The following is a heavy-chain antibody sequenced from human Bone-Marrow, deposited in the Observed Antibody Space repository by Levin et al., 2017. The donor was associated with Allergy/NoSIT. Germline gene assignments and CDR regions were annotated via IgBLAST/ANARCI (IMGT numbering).Heavy chain of an antibody. D-gene: IGHD5-12*01. CDR2: ISWNSGSI. CDR1: GFTFDDYA. Sequence: SLKISCAVSGFTFDDYAMHWVRQVPGKGLEWVSGISWNSGSIGYADSVKGRFTISRDNAKNSLNLQMNSLRAEDTALYYCTKDNNSGYGGGPGWFDPWGQGTLVTVSS. CDR3: TKDNNSGYGGGPGWFDP. V-gene: IGHV3-9*01. J-gene: IGHJ5*02.